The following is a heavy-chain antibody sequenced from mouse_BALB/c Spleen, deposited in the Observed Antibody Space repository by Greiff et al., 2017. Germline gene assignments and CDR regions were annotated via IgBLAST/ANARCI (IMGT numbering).Heavy chain of an antibody. V-gene: IGHV5-4*02. D-gene: IGHD2-10*01. Sequence: EVQRVESGGGLVKPGGSLKLSCAASGFTFSDYYMYWVRQTPEKRLEWVATISDGGSYTYYPDSVKGRFTISRDNAKNNLYLQMSSLKSEDTAMYYCARSYYGNYFAYWGQGTLVTVSA. CDR3: ARSYYGNYFAY. J-gene: IGHJ3*01. CDR2: ISDGGSYT. CDR1: GFTFSDYY.